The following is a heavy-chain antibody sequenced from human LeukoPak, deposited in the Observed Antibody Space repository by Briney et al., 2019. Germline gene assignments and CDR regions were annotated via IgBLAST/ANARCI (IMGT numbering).Heavy chain of an antibody. Sequence: ASVKVSCKASRYTFTGYYMHWVRQAPGQGLEWMGWINPNSGGTNYAQKFQGRVTMTRDTSISTAYMELSRLRSDDTAVYYCARDLAGYSSSWEDDYWGQGTLVTVSS. D-gene: IGHD6-13*01. J-gene: IGHJ4*02. V-gene: IGHV1-2*02. CDR3: ARDLAGYSSSWEDDY. CDR2: INPNSGGT. CDR1: RYTFTGYY.